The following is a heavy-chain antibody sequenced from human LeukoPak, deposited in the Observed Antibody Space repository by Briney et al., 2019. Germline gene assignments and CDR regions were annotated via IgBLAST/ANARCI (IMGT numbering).Heavy chain of an antibody. Sequence: PGGSLRLPCAASGFTFSSYSMNWVRQAPGKGLEWVSSISSSSSYIYYADSVKGRFTISRDNAKNSLYLQMNSLRAEDTAVYYCARDWPLGIAARPRFDYWGQGTLVTVSS. CDR3: ARDWPLGIAARPRFDY. D-gene: IGHD6-6*01. CDR2: ISSSSSYI. CDR1: GFTFSSYS. J-gene: IGHJ4*02. V-gene: IGHV3-21*01.